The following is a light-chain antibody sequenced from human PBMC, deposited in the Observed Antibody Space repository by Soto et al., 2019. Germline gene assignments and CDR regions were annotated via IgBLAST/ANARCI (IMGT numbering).Light chain of an antibody. V-gene: IGLV1-40*01. J-gene: IGLJ1*01. CDR2: GNS. Sequence: QSVLTQPPSVSGAPGQRVTISCTGSSSNIGAGYDVHWYQQLPGTAPKPLIYGNSNRPSGVPDRFSGSKSGTSASLAITGLQAEDEADYYCQSYDSSRSGDVFGTGTKLTVL. CDR3: QSYDSSRSGDV. CDR1: SSNIGAGYD.